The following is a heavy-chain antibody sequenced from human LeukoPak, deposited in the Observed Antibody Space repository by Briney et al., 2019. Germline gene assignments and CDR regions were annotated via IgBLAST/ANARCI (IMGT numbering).Heavy chain of an antibody. CDR3: AREAGYRSSTDCHPFDY. J-gene: IGHJ4*02. CDR1: GFTFSSYA. D-gene: IGHD2-2*01. CDR2: MSSDGYNK. V-gene: IGHV3-30-3*01. Sequence: PGGSLRLSCAASGFTFSSYAMHWIRQPPGKGLEWLAGMSSDGYNKDYADSVKCRFTISRDNPKNTLYLQMNSLRAEDTAVYYCAREAGYRSSTDCHPFDYRGQGTLLTVSS.